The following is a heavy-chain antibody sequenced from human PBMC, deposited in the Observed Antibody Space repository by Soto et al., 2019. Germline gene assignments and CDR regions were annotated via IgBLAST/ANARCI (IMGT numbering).Heavy chain of an antibody. D-gene: IGHD2-2*02. V-gene: IGHV3-66*01. J-gene: IGHJ3*02. Sequence: GGSLRLSCAASGFTVSSNYMSWFRQAPGKGLEWVSVIYSGGSTYYADSVKGRFTISRDNSKNTLYLQMNSLRAEDTAVYYCARDGSSSYTPSDAFDIWGQGTMVTVSS. CDR3: ARDGSSSYTPSDAFDI. CDR1: GFTVSSNY. CDR2: IYSGGST.